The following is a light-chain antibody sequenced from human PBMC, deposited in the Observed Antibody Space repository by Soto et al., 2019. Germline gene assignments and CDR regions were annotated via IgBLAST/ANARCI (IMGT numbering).Light chain of an antibody. V-gene: IGLV1-40*01. Sequence: QSVLTQPPSVSGAPGQRVTISCTGSSSNMGAGYDVHWYQQLPGTAPKLLIYDNSNRPSGVPDRFSGSKSGTSSSLAITGLLAEDEADYYCQSFDTLLSGSCVFGTVTKVTVL. J-gene: IGLJ1*01. CDR3: QSFDTLLSGSCV. CDR1: SSNMGAGYD. CDR2: DNS.